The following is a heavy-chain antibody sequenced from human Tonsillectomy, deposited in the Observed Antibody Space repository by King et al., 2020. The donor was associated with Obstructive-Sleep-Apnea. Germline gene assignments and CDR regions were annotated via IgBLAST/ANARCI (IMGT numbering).Heavy chain of an antibody. CDR1: GFTFSTYA. CDR3: ARDGPVVVPAAMPGFNWFDP. CDR2: ISYDGSNK. D-gene: IGHD2-2*01. V-gene: IGHV3-30-3*01. J-gene: IGHJ5*02. Sequence: VQLVESGGGVVQPGRSLRLSCAASGFTFSTYAMYWVRQAPGKGLEWVAVISYDGSNKYYADSVKGRFTISRDNSKNTLYLQMNSLRAEDTAVYYCARDGPVVVPAAMPGFNWFDPCGQGTLVIVSS.